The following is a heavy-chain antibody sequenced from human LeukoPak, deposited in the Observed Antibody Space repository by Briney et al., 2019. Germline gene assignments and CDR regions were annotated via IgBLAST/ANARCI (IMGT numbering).Heavy chain of an antibody. CDR2: IYDSGST. D-gene: IGHD5-18*01. V-gene: IGHV4-39*01. Sequence: SETLSLTCTVSGGSIRSSYYYWGWIRQPPGKGLEWIGSIYDSGSTYYNPSLKSRVTISVDTSKNQFSLKLNSVTAADTAVYYCARVHLDTGYRWGQGTLVTVSS. CDR3: ARVHLDTGYR. J-gene: IGHJ5*02. CDR1: GGSIRSSYYY.